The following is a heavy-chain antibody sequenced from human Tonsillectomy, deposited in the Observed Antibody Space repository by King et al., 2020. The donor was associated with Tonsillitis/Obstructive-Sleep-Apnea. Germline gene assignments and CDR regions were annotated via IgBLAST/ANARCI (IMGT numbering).Heavy chain of an antibody. D-gene: IGHD6-19*01. CDR2: IYYSGST. CDR1: GGSISSYY. CDR3: ARDLSITVAGTVFHAFDI. V-gene: IGHV4-59*01. J-gene: IGHJ3*02. Sequence: HVQLQESGPGLVKPSETLSLTCTASGGSISSYYWSWIRPPPGKGLEWIGYIYYSGSTNYNPSLKSRVTISVDTSKNQFSLKLNSVTAADTAVYYCARDLSITVAGTVFHAFDIWGQGTMVTVSS.